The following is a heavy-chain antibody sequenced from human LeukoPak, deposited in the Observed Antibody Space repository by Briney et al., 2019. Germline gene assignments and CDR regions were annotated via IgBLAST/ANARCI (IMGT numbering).Heavy chain of an antibody. CDR3: ARVHGGYPFDY. V-gene: IGHV3-48*01. J-gene: IGHJ4*02. CDR2: ISSTSSTI. Sequence: GGSLRLPCAASGFIFSSFGMNWVRQAPGKGLEWVSYISSTSSTIYYADSVKGRFTISRDNAKNSLYLQMISLRAEDTAVYYCARVHGGYPFDYWGQGTLVTVSS. D-gene: IGHD2-15*01. CDR1: GFIFSSFG.